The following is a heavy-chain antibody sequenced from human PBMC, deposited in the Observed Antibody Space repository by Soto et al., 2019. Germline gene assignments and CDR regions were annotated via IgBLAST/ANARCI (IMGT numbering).Heavy chain of an antibody. V-gene: IGHV4-31*03. CDR3: ARDQDASGNYYTRYFDY. CDR1: GGSISSGGYY. CDR2: IYYSGST. J-gene: IGHJ4*02. D-gene: IGHD3-10*01. Sequence: SETLSLTCTVSGGSISSGGYYWSWIRQHPGKGLEWIGYIYYSGSTYYNPSLKSRVTISVDRSKNQFSLNLNSVTAADTAVYYCARDQDASGNYYTRYFDYWGQGSLVTVSS.